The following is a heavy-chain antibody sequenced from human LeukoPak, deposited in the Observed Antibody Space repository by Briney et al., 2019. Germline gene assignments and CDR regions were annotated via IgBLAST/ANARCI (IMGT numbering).Heavy chain of an antibody. CDR2: IIPIIGTA. Sequence: GASVKVSCKASGGTFSSYAISWVRQAPGQGLEWMGGIIPIIGTANYAQKFQGRVTITADESTSTAYMELSSLRSEDTAVYYCARGGVVVPAAIVWFDPWGQGTLVTVSS. J-gene: IGHJ5*02. CDR3: ARGGVVVPAAIVWFDP. CDR1: GGTFSSYA. D-gene: IGHD2-2*02. V-gene: IGHV1-69*13.